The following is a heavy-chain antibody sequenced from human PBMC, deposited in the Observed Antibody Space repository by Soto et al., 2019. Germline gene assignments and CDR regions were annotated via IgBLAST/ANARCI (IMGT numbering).Heavy chain of an antibody. D-gene: IGHD1-1*01. J-gene: IGHJ4*02. CDR2: ISAHNGNT. V-gene: IGHV1-18*01. Sequence: QVHLVQSGAEVKKPGASVKVSCKASGYTFTSYGITWVRQAPGQGLEWMGWISAHNGNTDYAQKLQGRVIVTRDTSPSTASVALRGRISDDTAVYYWAGGRYGDYWGQGALVTVSS. CDR3: AGGRYGDY. CDR1: GYTFTSYG.